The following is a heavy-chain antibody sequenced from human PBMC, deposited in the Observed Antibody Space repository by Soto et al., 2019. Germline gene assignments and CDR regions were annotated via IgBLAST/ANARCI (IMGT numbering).Heavy chain of an antibody. D-gene: IGHD3-10*01. Sequence: GGSLRLSCAASGFTFSSYAMHWVRQAPGKGLEWVAVISYDGSNKYYADSVKGRFTISRDNSKNTLYLQMNSLRAEDTAVYYCARGGVKRWFGELHNKHYYYYGMDVWGQGTTVTVSS. CDR3: ARGGVKRWFGELHNKHYYYYGMDV. CDR2: ISYDGSNK. V-gene: IGHV3-30-3*01. CDR1: GFTFSSYA. J-gene: IGHJ6*02.